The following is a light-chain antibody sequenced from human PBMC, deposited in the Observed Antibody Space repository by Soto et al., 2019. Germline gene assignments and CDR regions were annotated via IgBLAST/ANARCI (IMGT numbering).Light chain of an antibody. CDR3: QHYSTVWS. V-gene: IGKV1-5*01. Sequence: DLQMTQSPSTLSASVGDRVTITCRASQSISSGLAWYQKKPGKAPRLLIYDASTLESGVPSRFSGSGSGTEFTLTISSLQPEDFATYCCQHYSTVWSFGQGTK. J-gene: IGKJ1*01. CDR1: QSISSG. CDR2: DAS.